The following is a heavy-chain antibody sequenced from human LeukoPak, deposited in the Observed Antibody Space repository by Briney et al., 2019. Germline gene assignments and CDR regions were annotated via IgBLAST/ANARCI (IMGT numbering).Heavy chain of an antibody. D-gene: IGHD5-12*01. CDR2: ISYDGSNK. CDR1: GFTFSSYG. CDR3: APLDFEYSGYDSLKY. Sequence: TGGSLRLSCAASGFTFSSYGMHWVRQAPGKGLEWVAVISYDGSNKYYADSVKGRFTISRDNAKNTLYLQMNSLRAEDTAVYYCAPLDFEYSGYDSLKYWGQGTLVTVSS. J-gene: IGHJ4*02. V-gene: IGHV3-30*03.